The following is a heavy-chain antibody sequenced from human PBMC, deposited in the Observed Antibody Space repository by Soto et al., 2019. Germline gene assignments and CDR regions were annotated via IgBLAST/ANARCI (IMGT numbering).Heavy chain of an antibody. CDR2: INHSGST. J-gene: IGHJ5*02. V-gene: IGHV4-34*01. Sequence: PSETLSLTCAVYGGSFSGYYWSWIRQPPGKGLEWIGEINHSGSTNYNPSLKSRVTISVDTSKNQFSLKLSSVTAADTAVYYCARGRRHNTVDYYDSSGYKSGGWFDPWGQGTLVTVSS. CDR1: GGSFSGYY. CDR3: ARGRRHNTVDYYDSSGYKSGGWFDP. D-gene: IGHD3-22*01.